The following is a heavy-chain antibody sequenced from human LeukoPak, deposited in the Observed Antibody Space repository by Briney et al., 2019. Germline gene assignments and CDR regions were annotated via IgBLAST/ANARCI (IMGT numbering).Heavy chain of an antibody. Sequence: GGSLRLSCVASGFPFISYTMHWVRQAPGKGLEWVAVMSYDGSHKFHADSVKGRFTISRDNSKNTVYLQVNSLRAEDTAIYYCAKMPAYYYDSSGYAFHFDYWGQGTLVTVSS. V-gene: IGHV3-30*04. CDR2: MSYDGSHK. CDR1: GFPFISYT. D-gene: IGHD3-22*01. J-gene: IGHJ4*01. CDR3: AKMPAYYYDSSGYAFHFDY.